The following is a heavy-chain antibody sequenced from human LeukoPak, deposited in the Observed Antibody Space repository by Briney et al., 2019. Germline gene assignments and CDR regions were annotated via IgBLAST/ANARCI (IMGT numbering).Heavy chain of an antibody. D-gene: IGHD3-22*01. Sequence: SETLSLTCAVYGGSFSGYYWSWIRQPPGKGLEWIGEINHSGSTNYNPSLKSRVTISVDTSKNQFSLKLSSVTAADTAVYYCASLLLSHYDSNAFDIWGQGTMVTVSS. CDR1: GGSFSGYY. CDR2: INHSGST. V-gene: IGHV4-34*01. J-gene: IGHJ3*02. CDR3: ASLLLSHYDSNAFDI.